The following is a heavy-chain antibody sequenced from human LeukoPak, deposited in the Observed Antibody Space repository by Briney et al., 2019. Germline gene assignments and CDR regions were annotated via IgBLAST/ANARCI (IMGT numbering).Heavy chain of an antibody. CDR1: GYTFTSYD. Sequence: GASVKVSCKASGYTFTSYDINWVRQATGQGLAWMGWMNPNSGTTGYAQKFQGRVTMTRNTSTSTVYMELSSLTSEDTAVYYCARAYYYAMDVWGQGTTVTVSS. J-gene: IGHJ6*02. CDR3: ARAYYYAMDV. V-gene: IGHV1-8*01. CDR2: MNPNSGTT.